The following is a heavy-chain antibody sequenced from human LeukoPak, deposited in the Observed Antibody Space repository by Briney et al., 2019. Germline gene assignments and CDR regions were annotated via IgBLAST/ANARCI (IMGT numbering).Heavy chain of an antibody. CDR1: GGTFSSYA. CDR3: ASRLYCSNTRCRDFPFAY. J-gene: IGHJ4*02. V-gene: IGHV1-69*13. CDR2: IIPIFGTA. D-gene: IGHD2-2*01. Sequence: ASVKVSCKASGGTFSSYAINWVRQAPGQGLEWMGGIIPIFGTANYAQKFQDRVTITADESTSTAYMELSSLRSEDTAIYYCASRLYCSNTRCRDFPFAYWGQGTLVTVSS.